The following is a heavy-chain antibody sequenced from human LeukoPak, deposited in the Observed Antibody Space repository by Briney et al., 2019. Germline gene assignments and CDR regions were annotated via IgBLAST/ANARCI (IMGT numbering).Heavy chain of an antibody. V-gene: IGHV3-11*01. D-gene: IGHD2-2*01. CDR1: GFTVSSNY. CDR3: AVYCSSTSCYLDWFDP. J-gene: IGHJ5*02. Sequence: GGSLRLSCAASGFTVSSNYMSWVRQAPGKGLEWVSYISSSGSTIYYADSVKGRFTISRDNAKNSLYLQMNSLRAEDTAVYYCAVYCSSTSCYLDWFDPWGQGTLVTVSS. CDR2: ISSSGSTI.